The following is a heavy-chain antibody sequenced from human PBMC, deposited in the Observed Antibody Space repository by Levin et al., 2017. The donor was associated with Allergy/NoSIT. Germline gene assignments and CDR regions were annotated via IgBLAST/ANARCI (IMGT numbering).Heavy chain of an antibody. CDR2: IYTSGST. V-gene: IGHV4-61*02. CDR1: GGSVTSGSYY. Sequence: SETLSLTCTVSGGSVTSGSYYWTWIRQPAGKGLEWIGRIYTSGSTNYNPSLKSRVTISVDTSKNQFSLKLSSVTAADTAVYYCARGLGNIVVVPAAMGVVGVIENNWFDPWGQGTLVTVSS. CDR3: ARGLGNIVVVPAAMGVVGVIENNWFDP. J-gene: IGHJ5*02. D-gene: IGHD2-2*01.